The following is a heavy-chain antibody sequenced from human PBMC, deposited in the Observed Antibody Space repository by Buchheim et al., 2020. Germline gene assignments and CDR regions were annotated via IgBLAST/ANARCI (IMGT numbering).Heavy chain of an antibody. V-gene: IGHV3-7*03. CDR1: GFIFNKWW. D-gene: IGHD1-26*01. CDR2: IKEDGSEI. Sequence: EVQLVESGGGLVQPGGSLRLSCAASGFIFNKWWMRWFRQAPGKGPEWVANIKEDGSEIFYVDSVKGRFTISRDNAKNSLYLQMNNLRVEDTAVYYCARVGDYWGRGT. J-gene: IGHJ4*02. CDR3: ARVGDY.